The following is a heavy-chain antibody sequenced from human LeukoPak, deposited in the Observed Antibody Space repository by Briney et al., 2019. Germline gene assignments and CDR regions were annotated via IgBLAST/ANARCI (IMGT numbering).Heavy chain of an antibody. J-gene: IGHJ3*02. V-gene: IGHV7-4-1*02. CDR2: INSNTWNP. D-gene: IGHD6-19*01. CDR1: GYTFTSYA. CDR3: AREISDSSGYYWMLPEAGGPDAFDI. Sequence: ASVKVSCKASGYTFTSYAMNWVRQAPGQGLEWMGWINSNTWNPTYAQGFTGRFVFSLDTSVSTAYLQISSLKAEDTAVYYCAREISDSSGYYWMLPEAGGPDAFDIWGQGTMVTVSS.